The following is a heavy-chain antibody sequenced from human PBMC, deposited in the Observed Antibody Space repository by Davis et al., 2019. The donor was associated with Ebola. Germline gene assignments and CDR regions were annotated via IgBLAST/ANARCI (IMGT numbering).Heavy chain of an antibody. CDR2: IYSGGST. CDR3: ARAYGGD. CDR1: GFTFSSYA. V-gene: IGHV3-53*01. J-gene: IGHJ4*02. Sequence: GESLKISCAASGFTFSSYAMHWVRQAPGKGLEWVSVIYSGGSTYYADSVKGRFTISRDNSKNTLYLQMNSLRAEDTAVYYCARAYGGDWGQGTLVTVSS. D-gene: IGHD4-17*01.